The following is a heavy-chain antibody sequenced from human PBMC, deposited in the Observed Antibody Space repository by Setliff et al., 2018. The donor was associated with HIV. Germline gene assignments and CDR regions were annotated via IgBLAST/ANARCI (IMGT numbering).Heavy chain of an antibody. CDR1: GDSISSGGYY. CDR3: TRQSPVAGSGAFDI. CDR2: IYTSGNT. V-gene: IGHV4-61*02. J-gene: IGHJ3*02. D-gene: IGHD6-19*01. Sequence: SETLSLTCTVSGDSISSGGYYWSWIRQPAGQGLEWIGRIYTSGNTNYNPSTDYNPSLKSRITISLETSRNQFSLRVTSVTATDTAVYYCTRQSPVAGSGAFDIWGQGTMVTVSS.